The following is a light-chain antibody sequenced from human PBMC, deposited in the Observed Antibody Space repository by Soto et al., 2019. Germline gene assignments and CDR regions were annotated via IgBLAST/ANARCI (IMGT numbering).Light chain of an antibody. V-gene: IGKV3-20*01. J-gene: IGKJ4*01. CDR1: QSVSSY. CDR3: QQYGSSLT. CDR2: DAS. Sequence: EIVVTQSPATLSLSPGERATLSCRASQSVSSYLAWYQQKPGQAPRLLIYDASNRATGIPARFSGSGSGTDFTLTISRLEPEDFAVYYCQQYGSSLTFGGGTKVDIK.